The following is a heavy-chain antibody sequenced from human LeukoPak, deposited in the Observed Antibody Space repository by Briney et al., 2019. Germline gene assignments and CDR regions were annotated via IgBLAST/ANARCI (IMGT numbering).Heavy chain of an antibody. Sequence: ASVKVSCKASGYTFTGYYMHWVRQAPGQGLEWMGWINPNSGGTNYAQKFQGGVTMTRDTSISTAYMELSRLRSDDTAVYYCARVRGSLRLGELSFDYWGQGTLVTVSS. D-gene: IGHD3-16*02. J-gene: IGHJ4*02. CDR3: ARVRGSLRLGELSFDY. V-gene: IGHV1-2*02. CDR1: GYTFTGYY. CDR2: INPNSGGT.